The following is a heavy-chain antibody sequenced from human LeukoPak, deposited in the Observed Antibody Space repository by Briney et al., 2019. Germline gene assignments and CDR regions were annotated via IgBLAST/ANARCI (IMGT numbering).Heavy chain of an antibody. J-gene: IGHJ3*02. D-gene: IGHD3-22*01. V-gene: IGHV3-30*04. CDR2: ISYDGSNK. Sequence: GGSLRLSCAASGFTFSSYAMHWVRQAPGKGLEWVAVISYDGSNKYYADSVKGRFTISRDNSKNTLYLQMNSLRAEDTAVYYCARGGFGNYYDSSGYYDAFDIWGQGTMVTVSS. CDR3: ARGGFGNYYDSSGYYDAFDI. CDR1: GFTFSSYA.